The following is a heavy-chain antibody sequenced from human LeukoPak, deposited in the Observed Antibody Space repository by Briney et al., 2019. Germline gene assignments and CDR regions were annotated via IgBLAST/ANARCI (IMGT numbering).Heavy chain of an antibody. CDR1: GGSFSGYY. V-gene: IGHV4-34*01. Sequence: SETLSLTCAVYGGSFSGYYWSWIRQPPGKGLEWVGEINHSGSTNYNPSLKSRVTISVDTSKNQFSLKLSSVTAADTAVYYCARGVLRFLEWYLDYWGQGTLVTVSS. J-gene: IGHJ4*02. CDR3: ARGVLRFLEWYLDY. CDR2: INHSGST. D-gene: IGHD3-3*01.